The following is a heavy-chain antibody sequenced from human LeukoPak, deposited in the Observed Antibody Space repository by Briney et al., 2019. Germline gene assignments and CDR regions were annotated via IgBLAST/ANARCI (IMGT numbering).Heavy chain of an antibody. CDR2: IYYSGST. CDR1: GGSISRSNYY. J-gene: IGHJ4*02. CDR3: AREDTAMAIDY. D-gene: IGHD5-18*01. Sequence: PSETLSLTCTVSGGSISRSNYYWGWIRQPPGKGPKWIGSIYYSGSTYYNPSLKSRVTISVDTSKNQFSLKLSSVTAADTAVYYCAREDTAMAIDYWGQGTLVTVSS. V-gene: IGHV4-39*01.